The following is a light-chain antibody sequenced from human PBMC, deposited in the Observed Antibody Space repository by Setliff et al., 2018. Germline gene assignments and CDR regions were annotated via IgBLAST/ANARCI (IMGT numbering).Light chain of an antibody. Sequence: QSALTQPASVAGSPGQSITISCTGTSSDVGGFDLVSWYQQHPGKVPKLIIYDVTKRPSGVSHRFSASKSGNTASLTISGLQAGDEADYYCCSYAGNTIVIFGGGTKVTVL. V-gene: IGLV2-23*02. CDR2: DVT. J-gene: IGLJ2*01. CDR3: CSYAGNTIVI. CDR1: SSDVGGFDL.